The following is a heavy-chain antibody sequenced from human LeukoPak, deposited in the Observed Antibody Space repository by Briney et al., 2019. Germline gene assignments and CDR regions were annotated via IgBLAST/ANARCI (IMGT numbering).Heavy chain of an antibody. V-gene: IGHV4-39*01. CDR1: GGSISSSSYY. J-gene: IGHJ4*02. D-gene: IGHD5-18*01. CDR2: IYYSGST. Sequence: PSETLSLTCTVSGGSISSSSYYWGWTRQPPGKGLEWIGSIYYSGSTYYNPSLKSRVTISVDTSKNQFSLKLSSVTAADTAVYYCARRTVDTAMVTTFDYWGQGTLVTVSS. CDR3: ARRTVDTAMVTTFDY.